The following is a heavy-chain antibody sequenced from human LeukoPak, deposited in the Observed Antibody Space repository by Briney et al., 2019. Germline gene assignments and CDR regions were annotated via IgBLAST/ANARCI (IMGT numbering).Heavy chain of an antibody. CDR2: INPNSGGT. CDR1: GYTFTGYY. Sequence: ASVKVSCKASGYTFTGYYMHWVRQAPEQGLEWMGWINPNSGGTNYAQKFQGRVTMTRDTSISTAYMELSRLRSDDTAVYYCARGSAGVRGVTLSYWGQGTLVTVSS. V-gene: IGHV1-2*02. D-gene: IGHD3-10*01. CDR3: ARGSAGVRGVTLSY. J-gene: IGHJ4*02.